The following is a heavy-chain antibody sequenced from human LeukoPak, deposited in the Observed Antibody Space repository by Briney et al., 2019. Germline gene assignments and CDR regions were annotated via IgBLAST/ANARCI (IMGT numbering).Heavy chain of an antibody. CDR2: IIPIFGTA. J-gene: IGHJ6*02. D-gene: IGHD2-2*01. Sequence: SVKVSCKASGGTFSSYAISWVRQAPGQGLEWMGGIIPIFGTANYAQKFQGRVTMTRDTSTSTVYMELSSLRSEDTAVYYCARAPPKLHQRGMDVWGQGTTVTVSS. V-gene: IGHV1-69*05. CDR1: GGTFSSYA. CDR3: ARAPPKLHQRGMDV.